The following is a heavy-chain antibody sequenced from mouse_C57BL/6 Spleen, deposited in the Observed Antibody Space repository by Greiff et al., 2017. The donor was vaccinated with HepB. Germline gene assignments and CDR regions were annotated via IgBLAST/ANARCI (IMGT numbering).Heavy chain of an antibody. D-gene: IGHD2-1*01. Sequence: QVQLQQPGAELVRPGSSVKLSCKASGYTFTSYWMHWVKQRPIQGLEWIGNIDPSDSETNYNQKFKDKATLTVDKSSSTAYMQLSSLTSEDSAVYYCARGGHGNPFAYWGQGTLVTVSA. CDR2: IDPSDSET. CDR3: ARGGHGNPFAY. J-gene: IGHJ3*01. V-gene: IGHV1-52*01. CDR1: GYTFTSYW.